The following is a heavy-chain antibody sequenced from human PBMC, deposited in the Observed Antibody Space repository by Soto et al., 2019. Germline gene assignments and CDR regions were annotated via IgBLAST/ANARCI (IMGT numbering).Heavy chain of an antibody. Sequence: QLQLQESGSGLVKPSQTLSLTCAVSGGSISSGGYSWSWIRQPPGKGLEWIGYIYHSGSTYYNPFCKSRVTIAVDKSKNQFSLKLSSVTAADTAVYYCAGVSWSSGYEVFDFWGQGTLVTVSS. CDR2: IYHSGST. CDR3: AGVSWSSGYEVFDF. D-gene: IGHD5-12*01. CDR1: GGSISSGGYS. V-gene: IGHV4-30-2*01. J-gene: IGHJ4*02.